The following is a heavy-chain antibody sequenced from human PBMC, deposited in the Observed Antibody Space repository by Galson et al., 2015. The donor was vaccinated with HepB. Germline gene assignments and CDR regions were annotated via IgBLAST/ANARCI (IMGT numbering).Heavy chain of an antibody. CDR3: ARGGSYRYFDY. J-gene: IGHJ4*02. CDR1: GFIFSDSY. CDR2: ISSTSSYT. D-gene: IGHD3-16*02. V-gene: IGHV3-11*05. Sequence: SLRLSCAASGFIFSDSYMSWIRQAPGKGLEWVSYISSTSSYTNYADSVKGRFTISRDNARNSLSLQMNSLRPEDTAVYYCARGGSYRYFDYWGQGTLVTVSS.